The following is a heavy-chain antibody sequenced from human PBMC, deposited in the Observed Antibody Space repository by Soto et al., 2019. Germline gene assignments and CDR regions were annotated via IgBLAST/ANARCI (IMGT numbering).Heavy chain of an antibody. J-gene: IGHJ5*02. CDR1: GFTFSSYG. CDR2: ISYDGSNK. V-gene: IGHV3-30*18. D-gene: IGHD2-15*01. CDR3: AKDQGWQNWFDP. Sequence: GGSLRLSCAASGFTFSSYGMHWVRQAPGKGLEWVAVISYDGSNKYYADTVKGRVAISRDNSKNTLYLQMNSLRAEDTAVYYCAKDQGWQNWFDPWGQGTLVTVSS.